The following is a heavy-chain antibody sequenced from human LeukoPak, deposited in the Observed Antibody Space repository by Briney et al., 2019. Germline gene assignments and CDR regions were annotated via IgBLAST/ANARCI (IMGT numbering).Heavy chain of an antibody. Sequence: TGGSLRLSCAASGFTVGSNYMSWVRQAPGKGLEWVSVIYSGGGTYYADSVKGRFTVSRDNSKNTLYLLMNSLRAEDTAVYYCAGRTRLVRGVHYMDVWGKGTTVTVSS. CDR1: GFTVGSNY. CDR2: IYSGGGT. CDR3: AGRTRLVRGVHYMDV. D-gene: IGHD3-10*01. V-gene: IGHV3-53*01. J-gene: IGHJ6*03.